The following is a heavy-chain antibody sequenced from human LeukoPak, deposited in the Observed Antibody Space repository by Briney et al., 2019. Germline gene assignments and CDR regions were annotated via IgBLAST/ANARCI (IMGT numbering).Heavy chain of an antibody. J-gene: IGHJ4*02. CDR2: IRPETGEP. Sequence: ASVKVSCKISGFGLSVLSIHWMRQAPGKGLEWVGGIRPETGEPIFAQKFRGRVTITEDTFTDTGYLELRGLTSEDTAVYYCSTDSGRSYFYFDFWGQGTLVTVSS. CDR3: STDSGRSYFYFDF. D-gene: IGHD3-10*01. V-gene: IGHV1-24*01. CDR1: GFGLSVLS.